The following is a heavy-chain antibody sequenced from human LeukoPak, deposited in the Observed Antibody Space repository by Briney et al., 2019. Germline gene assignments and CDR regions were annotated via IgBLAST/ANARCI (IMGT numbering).Heavy chain of an antibody. D-gene: IGHD4-17*01. CDR3: ARRDYGDYLGVDY. V-gene: IGHV3-21*01. J-gene: IGHJ4*02. Sequence: GGSLRLPCAASGFTFSSYSMNWVRQAPGKGLEWVSSISSSSSYIYYEDSVKGRFTISRDNAKNSLYLQMNSLRAEDTAVYYCARRDYGDYLGVDYWGQGTLVTVSS. CDR1: GFTFSSYS. CDR2: ISSSSSYI.